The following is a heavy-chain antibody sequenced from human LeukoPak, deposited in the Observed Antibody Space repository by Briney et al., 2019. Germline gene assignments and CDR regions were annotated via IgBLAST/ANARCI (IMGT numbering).Heavy chain of an antibody. V-gene: IGHV1-2*02. CDR3: ARGLSIVGASNWFDP. J-gene: IGHJ5*02. CDR1: GYTFTGYY. Sequence: ASVKVSCKASGYTFTGYYMHWVRQAPGQGLEWMGWINPNSGGTNYAQKFQGRVTMTRDTSISTAYMELSRLRSDDTAVYYCARGLSIVGASNWFDPWGQGTLVTVSS. D-gene: IGHD1-26*01. CDR2: INPNSGGT.